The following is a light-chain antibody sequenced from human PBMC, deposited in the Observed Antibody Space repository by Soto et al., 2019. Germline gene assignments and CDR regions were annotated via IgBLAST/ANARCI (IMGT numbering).Light chain of an antibody. CDR2: VAS. V-gene: IGKV1-39*01. CDR1: QYISTY. CDR3: QESYSTPPEIT. J-gene: IGKJ5*01. Sequence: DIQMSQSPSSLSASVGDSLTITCRASQYISTYLNWYQQKPGKAPKLLIYVASNLQSGVPSRFSGSGSGTDFTLTISSLQPEDIATYYCQESYSTPPEITFGLGTRLAIK.